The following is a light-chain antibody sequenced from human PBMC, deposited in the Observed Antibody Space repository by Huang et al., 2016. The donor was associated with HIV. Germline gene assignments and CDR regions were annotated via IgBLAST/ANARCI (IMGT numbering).Light chain of an antibody. V-gene: IGKV3-20*01. Sequence: ENVLTHSPCTLSFSPGESVTFSCTANQTLWSSYLAWYQQKPGQAPRLLIYGASSRATGIPYRCSGSESGTDITLTISRLEPEDFAVYYCQQYGSSPWTFGQGTKVEIK. CDR1: QTLWSSY. CDR3: QQYGSSPWT. J-gene: IGKJ1*01. CDR2: GAS.